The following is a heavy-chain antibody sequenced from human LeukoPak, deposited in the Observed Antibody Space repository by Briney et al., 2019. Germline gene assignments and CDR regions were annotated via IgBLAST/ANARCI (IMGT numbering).Heavy chain of an antibody. J-gene: IGHJ4*02. CDR1: GYSISSGYY. V-gene: IGHV4-38-2*01. CDR3: ARLLFGVVDY. Sequence: PSETLSLTRAVSGYSISSGYYWGWIRQPPGKGLEWIGSIYHSGSTYYNPSLKSRVTISVDTSKNQFSLKLSSVTAADTAVYYCARLLFGVVDYWGQGTLVTVSS. D-gene: IGHD3-3*01. CDR2: IYHSGST.